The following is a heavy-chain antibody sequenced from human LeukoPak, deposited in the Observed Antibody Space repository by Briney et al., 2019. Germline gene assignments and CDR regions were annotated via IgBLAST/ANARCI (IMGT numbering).Heavy chain of an antibody. CDR2: IYYSGTT. Sequence: PSQTLSLTCTVSGGSISSGAYYWSWIRQHPGKGLEWIGYIYYSGTTHYNPSLKSRVTTSVDTSKNQFSLKLSSVTAADTAVYYCARVLRGTEYYLDNWGQGTLVTVSS. J-gene: IGHJ4*02. V-gene: IGHV4-31*03. CDR1: GGSISSGAYY. D-gene: IGHD3-16*01. CDR3: ARVLRGTEYYLDN.